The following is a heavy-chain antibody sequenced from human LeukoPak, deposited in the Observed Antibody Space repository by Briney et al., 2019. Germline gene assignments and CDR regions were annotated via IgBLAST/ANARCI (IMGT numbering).Heavy chain of an antibody. J-gene: IGHJ4*02. D-gene: IGHD3-9*01. V-gene: IGHV5-51*01. CDR1: GYSFTSYW. CDR3: ARLQFNYDILTGHFDY. Sequence: GESLRISCKGSGYSFTSYWIGWVRQMPGKGLEWMGIIYPGDSDTRYSPSFQGQVTISADKSISTAYLQWSSLKASDTAMYYCARLQFNYDILTGHFDYWGQGTLVTVSS. CDR2: IYPGDSDT.